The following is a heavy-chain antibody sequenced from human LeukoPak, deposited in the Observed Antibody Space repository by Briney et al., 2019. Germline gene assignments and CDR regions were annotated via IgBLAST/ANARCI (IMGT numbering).Heavy chain of an antibody. CDR3: ARGYTYGVDF. J-gene: IGHJ4*02. Sequence: GGSLRLSCAASGFTSSDYYMSWIRQAPGKGLEWVSFISGGTTTIYYADSVKGRFTISRDNAKNSLFLQMNTLRAEDTAVYYCARGYTYGVDFWGQGTLVTVSS. V-gene: IGHV3-11*01. CDR1: GFTSSDYY. CDR2: ISGGTTTI. D-gene: IGHD5-18*01.